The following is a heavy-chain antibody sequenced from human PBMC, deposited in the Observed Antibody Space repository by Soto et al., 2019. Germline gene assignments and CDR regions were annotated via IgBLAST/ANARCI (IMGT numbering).Heavy chain of an antibody. D-gene: IGHD6-19*01. CDR2: INHSGST. CDR1: GGSFSGYY. V-gene: IGHV4-34*01. CDR3: ASLTRSGWPLDYYYYYGMAV. Sequence: QVQLQQWGAGLLKPSETLSLTCAVYGGSFSGYYWSWIRQPPGKGLEWIGEINHSGSTNYNPSLKSRVTISVDTSKNQFSLKLSSVTAADTAVYYCASLTRSGWPLDYYYYYGMAVWGQGTTVTVSS. J-gene: IGHJ6*02.